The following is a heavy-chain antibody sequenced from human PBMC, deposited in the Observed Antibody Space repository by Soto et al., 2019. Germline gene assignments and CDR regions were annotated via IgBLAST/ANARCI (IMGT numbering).Heavy chain of an antibody. D-gene: IGHD4-17*01. CDR2: IYHRGAT. V-gene: IGHV4-4*02. CDR3: ARMGSPVTTNRLDY. Sequence: QVQLQESGPGLVKPSGTLSLTCDVSGASTSSGDWWSWVRQPPGQGLEWIGEIYHRGATNYNPSLESRVTMSVDKSKNQFSLKLTSVTAADTAVYYCARMGSPVTTNRLDYWGQGTLVAVSS. CDR1: GASTSSGDW. J-gene: IGHJ4*02.